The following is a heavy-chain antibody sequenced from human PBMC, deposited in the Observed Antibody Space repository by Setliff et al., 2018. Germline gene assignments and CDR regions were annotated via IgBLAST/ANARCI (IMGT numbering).Heavy chain of an antibody. CDR2: MSSSSSYI. V-gene: IGHV3-21*01. J-gene: IGHJ6*03. D-gene: IGHD1-1*01. CDR1: GFNFRTYT. CDR3: ARQYNDYYYYYMDV. Sequence: PGGSLRLSCAASGFNFRTYTMNWVRQAPGKGLEWVSYMSSSSSYIYYADSVKGRFTISRDNAKNSLYLQMNGLRVEDTAVYYCARQYNDYYYYYMDVWGRGTTVTVSS.